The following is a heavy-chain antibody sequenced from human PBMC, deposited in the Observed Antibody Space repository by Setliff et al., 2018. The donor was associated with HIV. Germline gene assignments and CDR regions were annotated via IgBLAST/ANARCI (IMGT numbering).Heavy chain of an antibody. CDR1: GFSFSFYW. CDR2: IHSDGSST. V-gene: IGHV3-74*01. CDR3: ARDVVGATGY. J-gene: IGHJ4*02. D-gene: IGHD1-26*01. Sequence: PGGSLRLSCAASGFSFSFYWMSWVRQAPGKGLEWVSRIHSDGSSTSYADSVKGRFTISRDNAKNTLYLQMNVLRAEDTAVYYCARDVVGATGYWGQGTLVTVSS.